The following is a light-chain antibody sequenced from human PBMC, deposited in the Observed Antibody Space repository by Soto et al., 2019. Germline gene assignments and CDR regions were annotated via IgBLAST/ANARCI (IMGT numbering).Light chain of an antibody. V-gene: IGLV2-8*01. CDR1: SSDVGAYDY. CDR3: ASYAGRNKFV. CDR2: DVN. J-gene: IGLJ1*01. Sequence: QSALTQPPSASGSPGQSVSISCTGTSSDVGAYDYVSWYQQHPGQAPKLLIFDVNKRPSGVPDRFSGSKSGNTASLSISGLQAEDEADYYCASYAGRNKFVFGIGTKVTVL.